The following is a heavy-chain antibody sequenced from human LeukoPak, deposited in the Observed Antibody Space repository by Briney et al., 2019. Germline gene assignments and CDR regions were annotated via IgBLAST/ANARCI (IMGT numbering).Heavy chain of an antibody. D-gene: IGHD1-20*01. Sequence: ASVKVSCKASGGTFSSYAISWVRQAPGQGLEWMGRIIPILGIANYAQKFQGRVTTTADKSTSTAYMELSSLRSEDTAVYYCARERVITGTKLYYFDYWGQGTLVTVSS. V-gene: IGHV1-69*04. CDR1: GGTFSSYA. CDR3: ARERVITGTKLYYFDY. J-gene: IGHJ4*02. CDR2: IIPILGIA.